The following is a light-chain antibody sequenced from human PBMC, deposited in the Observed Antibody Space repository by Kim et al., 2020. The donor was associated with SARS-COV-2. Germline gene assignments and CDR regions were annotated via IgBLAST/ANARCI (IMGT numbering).Light chain of an antibody. CDR2: YDS. Sequence: SYELTQPPSVSVAPGKTARITCGGNNIGSKSVHWYQQKPGQAPVLVIYYDSDRPSGIPERFSGSNSGNTATLTISRVEAGDEADYYCQVWDSSSDHPSWVFSGGTQLTVL. CDR1: NIGSKS. CDR3: QVWDSSSDHPSWV. V-gene: IGLV3-21*04. J-gene: IGLJ3*02.